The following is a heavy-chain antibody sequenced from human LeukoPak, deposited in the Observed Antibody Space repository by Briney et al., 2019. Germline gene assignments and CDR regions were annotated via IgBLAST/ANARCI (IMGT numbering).Heavy chain of an antibody. Sequence: ASVKVSCKASGYTFTSYGISWVRQAPGQGLEWMGWISAYNGNTNYAQKLQGRVTMTTDTSTSTAYMELRSLRSEDTAVYYCASGYSYGYRYYFDYWGQGTLVTVSS. CDR2: ISAYNGNT. D-gene: IGHD5-18*01. CDR1: GYTFTSYG. J-gene: IGHJ4*02. CDR3: ASGYSYGYRYYFDY. V-gene: IGHV1-18*01.